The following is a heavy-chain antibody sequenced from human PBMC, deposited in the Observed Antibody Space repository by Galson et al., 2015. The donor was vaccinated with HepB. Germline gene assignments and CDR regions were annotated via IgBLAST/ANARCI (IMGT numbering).Heavy chain of an antibody. V-gene: IGHV3-48*03. Sequence: SLRLSCAASGFTFGSYEMNWVRQAPGKGLEWVSCISTSGTNIYYADSVKGRFTISRDNAKSSLYLQMNSLRAEDTAIYYCARALWGNSLERYSFFSVDVGYWGQGPLVTVSS. CDR2: ISTSGTNI. CDR1: GFTFGSYE. D-gene: IGHD5-12*01. J-gene: IGHJ4*02. CDR3: ARALWGNSLERYSFFSVDVGY.